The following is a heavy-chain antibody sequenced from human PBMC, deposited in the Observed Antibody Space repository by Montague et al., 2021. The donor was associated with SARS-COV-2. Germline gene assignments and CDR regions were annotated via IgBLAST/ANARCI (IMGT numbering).Heavy chain of an antibody. J-gene: IGHJ3*02. Sequence: SETLSLTCAVYGGSFSGYNWGWVRQSPGKGLEWIGQINDSGGTKYNPSLKSRATISRDTSKNQFSLKVRSVTAADTAVYYCARETMTADAFDIWGQGTMVTVSS. V-gene: IGHV4-34*01. CDR1: GGSFSGYN. CDR3: ARETMTADAFDI. D-gene: IGHD1-14*01. CDR2: INDSGGT.